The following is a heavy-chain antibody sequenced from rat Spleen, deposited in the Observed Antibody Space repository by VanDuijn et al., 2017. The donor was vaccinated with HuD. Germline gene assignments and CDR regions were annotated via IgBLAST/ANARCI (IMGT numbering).Heavy chain of an antibody. CDR1: GYSITSNY. Sequence: EVQLQESGPGLVKPSQSLSLTCSVTGYSITSNYWGWIRKFPGNKMEWIGHISYSGSTSYNPSLKSRISITRDTSKNQFFLQLNSVTTEDTATYYCARYIGDNSGYRVWFAYWGQGTLVTVSS. J-gene: IGHJ3*01. CDR3: ARYIGDNSGYRVWFAY. D-gene: IGHD4-3*01. CDR2: ISYSGST. V-gene: IGHV3-1*01.